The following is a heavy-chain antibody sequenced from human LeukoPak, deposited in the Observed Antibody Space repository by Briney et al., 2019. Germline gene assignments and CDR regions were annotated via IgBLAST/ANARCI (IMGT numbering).Heavy chain of an antibody. J-gene: IGHJ6*02. D-gene: IGHD3-16*01. CDR1: GFTFSSYW. CDR2: INHNGNVD. Sequence: GGSLRLSCAAFGFTFSSYWMNWARQAPGKGLEWVASINHNGNVDYYVDSVKGRFTISRDNAKNSLYLQMSNLRVEDTAVYFCARGGGLDVWGQGATVTVSS. CDR3: ARGGGLDV. V-gene: IGHV3-7*03.